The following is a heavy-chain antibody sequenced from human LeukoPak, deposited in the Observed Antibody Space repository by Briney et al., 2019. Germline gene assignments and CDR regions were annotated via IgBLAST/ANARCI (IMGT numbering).Heavy chain of an antibody. J-gene: IGHJ5*02. V-gene: IGHV5-51*01. CDR1: GYSFTIYW. D-gene: IGHD6-19*01. CDR3: ARHSYGSGRTNWFDP. CDR2: IYPGDSDT. Sequence: GESLKISCKGSGYSFTIYWIGWVRQMPGKGLEWMGIIYPGDSDTRYSPSFQGQVTISADKSISTAYLQWSSLKASDTAMYYCARHSYGSGRTNWFDPWGQGTLVTVSS.